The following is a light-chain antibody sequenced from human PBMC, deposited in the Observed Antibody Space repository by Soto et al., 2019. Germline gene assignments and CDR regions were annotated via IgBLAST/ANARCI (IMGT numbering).Light chain of an antibody. Sequence: DIEMTQSPSSLFASVGDRVTITCRASHNVDNWVAWYQQKPEKAPKSLIYAASSLHSCVPLRFSDSGSGALFTLTISHLQPEDFATDYSQQYVSYPRTFGQGTKVEIK. CDR2: AAS. J-gene: IGKJ1*01. CDR1: HNVDNW. CDR3: QQYVSYPRT. V-gene: IGKV1D-16*01.